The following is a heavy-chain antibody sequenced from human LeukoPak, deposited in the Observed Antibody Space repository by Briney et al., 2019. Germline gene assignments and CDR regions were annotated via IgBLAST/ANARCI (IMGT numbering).Heavy chain of an antibody. CDR3: ARVNINNWHSCDY. V-gene: IGHV4-4*02. CDR2: IYHSGSP. Sequence: SGTLSLTCAVSGGSISSNNWWGWVRQPPGKGLEWIGEIYHSGSPNYNPSLKSRVAISVDKSRNHFSLNLSSVTAADTAVYYCARVNINNWHSCDYWGQGTLVTVSS. D-gene: IGHD1-1*01. J-gene: IGHJ4*02. CDR1: GGSISSNNW.